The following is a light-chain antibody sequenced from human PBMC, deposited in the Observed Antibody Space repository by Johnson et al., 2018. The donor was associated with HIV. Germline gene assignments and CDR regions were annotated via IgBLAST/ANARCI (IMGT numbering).Light chain of an antibody. CDR1: SPNIGINY. J-gene: IGLJ1*01. Sequence: QPVLTQPPSVSAASGQKVTISCSGSSPNIGINYVSWYQQLPGTAPKVLIYENNKRPSGIPDRFSGSKSGTSATLGITGLQTGDEADYYCGTWDGSLSVYVFGTGTKVTVL. CDR3: GTWDGSLSVYV. CDR2: ENN. V-gene: IGLV1-51*01.